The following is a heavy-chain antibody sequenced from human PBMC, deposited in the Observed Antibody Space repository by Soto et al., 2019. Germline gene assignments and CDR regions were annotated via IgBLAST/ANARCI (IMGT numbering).Heavy chain of an antibody. V-gene: IGHV3-21*01. J-gene: IGHJ6*03. CDR3: ARDRGIFGVGDYYYYMDV. D-gene: IGHD3-3*01. CDR2: ITSSSTYI. Sequence: EVQLVESGGGLVKPGGSLRLSCAASGFNFSTYSMNLVRQAPGKGLEWVSSITSSSTYIYYSDSVKGRFTISRDNAKNSLYLQMNILRAEDTAVYYCARDRGIFGVGDYYYYMDVWGKGTTVTVSS. CDR1: GFNFSTYS.